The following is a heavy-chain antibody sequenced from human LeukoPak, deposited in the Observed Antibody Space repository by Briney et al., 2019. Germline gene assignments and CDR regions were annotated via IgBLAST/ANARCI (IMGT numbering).Heavy chain of an antibody. Sequence: GGSLRLSCAASGFTFSSYALNWVRQAPGKGLEWVSAISGSGGSTCYADSVKGRFTISRDNSKNTLYLQMNSLRAEDTAVYYCAKVPFSSPGRAHFDYWGQGTLVTVSS. CDR3: AKVPFSSPGRAHFDY. J-gene: IGHJ4*02. V-gene: IGHV3-23*01. CDR1: GFTFSSYA. D-gene: IGHD6-13*01. CDR2: ISGSGGST.